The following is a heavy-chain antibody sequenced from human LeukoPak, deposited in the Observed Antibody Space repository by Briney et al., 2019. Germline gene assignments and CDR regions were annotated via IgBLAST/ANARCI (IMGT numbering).Heavy chain of an antibody. CDR3: ARAKLYQNDAFDI. D-gene: IGHD2-2*02. CDR1: GGSFSGYY. V-gene: IGHV4-34*01. J-gene: IGHJ3*02. Sequence: SETLSLTCAVYGGSFSGYYWSWLRQPPGKGLGWIGEINHSGSTNYNPSLKSRVTISVDTSKNQCSLKLSSVTAADTAVYYCARAKLYQNDAFDIWGQGTMVTVSS. CDR2: INHSGST.